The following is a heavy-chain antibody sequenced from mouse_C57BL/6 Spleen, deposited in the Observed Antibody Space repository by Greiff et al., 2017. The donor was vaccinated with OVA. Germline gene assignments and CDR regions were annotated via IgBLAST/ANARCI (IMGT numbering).Heavy chain of an antibody. CDR1: GFSLTSYG. J-gene: IGHJ3*01. V-gene: IGHV2-2*01. CDR2: IWSGGST. CDR3: ARRDDYDEMGFAY. Sequence: QVQLKQSGPGLVQPSQSLSITCTVSGFSLTSYGVHWVRQSPGKGLAWLGGIWSGGSTDYNAAFISRLSISKDNSKSQVLFKMNSLQADDTAIYYCARRDDYDEMGFAYWGQGTLVTVSA. D-gene: IGHD2-4*01.